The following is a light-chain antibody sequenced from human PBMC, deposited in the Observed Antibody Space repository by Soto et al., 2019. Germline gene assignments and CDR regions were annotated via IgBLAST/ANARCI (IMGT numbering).Light chain of an antibody. CDR1: QSVRSN. Sequence: ERVFTPRPGTLPSSARRVGNVCSSRCQSVRSNLAWYQQNPGQAPRLLIYGASNRATDIPDRFSGRGSGTDCTLTISRVEPEDSAVYYCHQYGSSPRSSTFGQGTRLEIK. CDR2: GAS. V-gene: IGKV3-20*01. CDR3: HQYGSSPRSST. J-gene: IGKJ5*01.